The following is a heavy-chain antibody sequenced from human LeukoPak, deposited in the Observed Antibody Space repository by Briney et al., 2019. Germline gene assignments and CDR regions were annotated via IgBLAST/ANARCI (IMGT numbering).Heavy chain of an antibody. CDR1: GYTFTSYA. V-gene: IGHV1-18*01. Sequence: PSVRVPCRASGYTFTSYAISWVRQAPGQGLEWMGWINSYNGNTNYAQKLQGRVTMTTDTSTSTAYMELRSLRSDDTAVYYCARDVNDNIGSSDYWGQGTLVTVSS. J-gene: IGHJ4*02. CDR2: INSYNGNT. D-gene: IGHD3-22*01. CDR3: ARDVNDNIGSSDY.